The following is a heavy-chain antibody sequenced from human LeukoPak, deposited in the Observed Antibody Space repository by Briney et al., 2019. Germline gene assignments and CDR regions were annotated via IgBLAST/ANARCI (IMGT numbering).Heavy chain of an antibody. CDR2: ISDSDGST. D-gene: IGHD1-26*01. V-gene: IGHV3-23*01. Sequence: GGSLRLSCVASGFTFSNYGMSWVRQAPGKGLEWVSSISDSDGSTYYPDSVKGRFTISRDNSKNTLYLQMSRLRVEDTAVYYCAKNQWEAIDWGQGTLVTVSS. CDR3: AKNQWEAID. CDR1: GFTFSNYG. J-gene: IGHJ4*02.